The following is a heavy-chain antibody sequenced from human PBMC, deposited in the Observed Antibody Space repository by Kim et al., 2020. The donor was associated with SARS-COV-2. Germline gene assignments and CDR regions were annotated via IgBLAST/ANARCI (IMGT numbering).Heavy chain of an antibody. CDR3: ARGLELLWFGEPSLNFDY. V-gene: IGHV1-3*01. J-gene: IGHJ4*02. D-gene: IGHD3-10*01. CDR1: GYTFTSYT. CDR2: INAGNGNT. Sequence: ASVKVSCKASGYTFTSYTMHWVRQAPGQRLEWMGWINAGNGNTKYSQKFQGRVTITRDTSASIAYMELSSLRSEDTAVYYCARGLELLWFGEPSLNFDYWGQGTLVTVSS.